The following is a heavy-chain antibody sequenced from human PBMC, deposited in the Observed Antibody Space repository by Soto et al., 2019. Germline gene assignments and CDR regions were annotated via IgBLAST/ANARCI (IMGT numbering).Heavy chain of an antibody. D-gene: IGHD3-16*01. V-gene: IGHV1-8*01. J-gene: IGHJ4*02. CDR2: MNPNSGNS. CDR1: EYTFVNHD. CDR3: ARGWGRWPHEKPGDY. Sequence: QVQLVQSGAELKEPGASVKVSCTASEYTFVNHDINWVRQAPGRGLEWMGWMNPNSGNSGFAQKFQDRVTMTRDTSRDTAYMELRNLRSEDTDVYYCARGWGRWPHEKPGDYWGQGNLVTVS.